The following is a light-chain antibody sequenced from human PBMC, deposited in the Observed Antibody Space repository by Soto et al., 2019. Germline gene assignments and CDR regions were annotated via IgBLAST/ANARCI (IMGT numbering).Light chain of an antibody. V-gene: IGKV3-20*01. Sequence: EIVLTQSPGTLSLSPGEGATLSCRASQSVSSNYLAWYQQKPGQAPRLLIFGASNRASDIPDRFSGSGSGTDFTLTISRLKPEDFAVYYCQQYGSSPPYTFGQGTKLEIK. J-gene: IGKJ2*01. CDR2: GAS. CDR1: QSVSSNY. CDR3: QQYGSSPPYT.